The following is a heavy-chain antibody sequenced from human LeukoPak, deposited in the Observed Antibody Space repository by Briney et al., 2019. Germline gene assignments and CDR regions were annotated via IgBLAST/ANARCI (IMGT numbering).Heavy chain of an antibody. V-gene: IGHV3-66*01. Sequence: GGSLRLSCAASGFTVSSSYMSWVRQAPGKGLEWVSVIYSGGSTYYADSVKGRFTISRDNSKNTLYLQMNSLRAEDTAVYYCARGGRGRYYYGMDVWGQGTTVTVSS. J-gene: IGHJ6*02. CDR3: ARGGRGRYYYGMDV. CDR1: GFTVSSSY. CDR2: IYSGGST.